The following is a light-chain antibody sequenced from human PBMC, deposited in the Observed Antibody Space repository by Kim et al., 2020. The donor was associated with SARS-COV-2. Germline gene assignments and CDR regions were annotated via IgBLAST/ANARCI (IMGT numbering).Light chain of an antibody. CDR3: QQYNSYSYT. V-gene: IGKV1-5*03. Sequence: SASVGDRVTITCRASQSISSWLAWYQQKPGKAPKLLIYKASSLESGVPSRFSGSGSGTEFALTIRSLQPDDFATYYCQQYNSYSYTFGQGTKLEI. CDR1: QSISSW. J-gene: IGKJ2*01. CDR2: KAS.